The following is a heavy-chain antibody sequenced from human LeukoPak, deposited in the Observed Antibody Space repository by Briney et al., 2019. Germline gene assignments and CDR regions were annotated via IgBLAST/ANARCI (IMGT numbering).Heavy chain of an antibody. V-gene: IGHV3-7*04. Sequence: GGSLRLSCAASGFTFSSYWMSWARQAPGKGLEGVANIKQDGSEKYYVDSVKGRFTIYRDNAKNSLDLQMNSLRAEDTAVYYCARGIYYYDSSGYSEDAFDIWGQGTMVTVSS. CDR1: GFTFSSYW. CDR3: ARGIYYYDSSGYSEDAFDI. CDR2: IKQDGSEK. D-gene: IGHD3-22*01. J-gene: IGHJ3*02.